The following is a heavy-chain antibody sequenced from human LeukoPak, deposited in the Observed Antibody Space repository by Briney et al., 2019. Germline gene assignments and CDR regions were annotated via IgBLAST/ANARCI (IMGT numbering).Heavy chain of an antibody. D-gene: IGHD3-22*01. Sequence: SETLSLTCTVSGGSISNYYWTWIRQPPGKGLEWIGYIYHTGSTNYNPSLKSRVTISVDTSKNQFSLKLSSVTAADTAVYYCARRSDYYDILNLWGQGTMVTVSS. J-gene: IGHJ3*01. CDR1: GGSISNYY. CDR2: IYHTGST. CDR3: ARRSDYYDILNL. V-gene: IGHV4-59*01.